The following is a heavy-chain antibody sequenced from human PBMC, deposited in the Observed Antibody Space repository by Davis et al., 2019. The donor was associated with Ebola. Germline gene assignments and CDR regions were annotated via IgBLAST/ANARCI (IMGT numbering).Heavy chain of an antibody. V-gene: IGHV4-39*01. CDR2: IYYSGST. D-gene: IGHD6-19*01. Sequence: MPGGSLRLSCTVSGGSISSYYWSWIRQPPGKGLEWIGSIYYSGSTYYNPSLKSRVTISVDTSKNQFSLKLSSVTAADTAVYYCARRGIAVAGTGYFQHWGQGTLVTVSS. CDR1: GGSISSYY. CDR3: ARRGIAVAGTGYFQH. J-gene: IGHJ1*01.